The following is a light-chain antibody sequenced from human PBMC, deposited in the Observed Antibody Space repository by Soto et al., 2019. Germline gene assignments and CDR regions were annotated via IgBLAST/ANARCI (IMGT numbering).Light chain of an antibody. CDR1: QTVSSN. CDR2: RAS. Sequence: ETVMTQSPATLSVSPGERATLSCRASQTVSSNLAWYQQKPGQAVRLLIFRASTRATGIPARFSGSGSGTEFPLTISSLQSEDSAIYYCQQYNNWPWTFGHGTKVEIK. J-gene: IGKJ1*01. CDR3: QQYNNWPWT. V-gene: IGKV3D-15*01.